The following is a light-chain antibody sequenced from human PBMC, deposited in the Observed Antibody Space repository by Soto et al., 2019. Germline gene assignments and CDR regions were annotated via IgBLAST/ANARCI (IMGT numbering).Light chain of an antibody. CDR2: EVS. J-gene: IGLJ1*01. CDR3: ISYTSDDVRYV. Sequence: QSALTHPASASGAPGQSITISCTGSNIDVGIYDFVSWYQHHPGRAPKLIVSEVSHRPSGVSNRFSGSKSGNTASLTISGLQSEDEADYYCISYTSDDVRYVFGTGTKVTVL. CDR1: NIDVGIYDF. V-gene: IGLV2-14*01.